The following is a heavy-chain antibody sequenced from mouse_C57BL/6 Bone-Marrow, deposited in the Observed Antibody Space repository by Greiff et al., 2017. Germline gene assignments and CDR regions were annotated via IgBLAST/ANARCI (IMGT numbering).Heavy chain of an antibody. CDR3: TRWGFYYGSSCFDY. Sequence: VQLQQSGAELVRPGASVTLSCKASGYTFTDYEMHWVKQTPVHGLEWIGAIDPETGGTASNQKFKGKAILTADKSSSTAYMELRSLTSEDSDVDYCTRWGFYYGSSCFDYWGQGTTLTVSS. J-gene: IGHJ2*01. V-gene: IGHV1-15*01. CDR2: IDPETGGT. D-gene: IGHD1-1*01. CDR1: GYTFTDYE.